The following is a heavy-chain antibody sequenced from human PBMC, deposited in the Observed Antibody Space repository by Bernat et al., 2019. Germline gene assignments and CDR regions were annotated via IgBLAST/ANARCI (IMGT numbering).Heavy chain of an antibody. Sequence: EVQLVESGGGLVKPGGSLRLSCAASGFTFSSYSMNWVRQAPGKGLEWVSSISSSSSYIYYADSVKGRFTISRVNAKNSLYLQMNSLRAEDTAVYYCVRGPAAMYDYWGQGTLVTVSS. CDR1: GFTFSSYS. J-gene: IGHJ4*02. CDR3: VRGPAAMYDY. CDR2: ISSSSSYI. D-gene: IGHD2-2*01. V-gene: IGHV3-21*01.